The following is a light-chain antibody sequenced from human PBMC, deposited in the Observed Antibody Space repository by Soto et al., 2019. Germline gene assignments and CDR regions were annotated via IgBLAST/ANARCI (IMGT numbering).Light chain of an antibody. J-gene: IGKJ1*01. Sequence: DIQMTQSPSTLSASVGDRVTITCRASQSISSWLAWYQQKPGKAPKLLIYKASSLESGVPSRFSGSGSGTEFTLNISSLQPDDFATYYCQQYNSYPWTFRQGTKVDIK. CDR2: KAS. V-gene: IGKV1-5*03. CDR1: QSISSW. CDR3: QQYNSYPWT.